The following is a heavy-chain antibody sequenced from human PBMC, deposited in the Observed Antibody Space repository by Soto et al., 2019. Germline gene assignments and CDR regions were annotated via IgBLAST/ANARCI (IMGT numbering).Heavy chain of an antibody. J-gene: IGHJ4*02. V-gene: IGHV1-3*01. CDR2: INAGNGNT. CDR3: ATDSLYCSSTSCRDY. CDR1: GYTFTSYA. D-gene: IGHD2-2*01. Sequence: ASVKVSCKASGYTFTSYAMHWVRQAPGQRLEWMGWINAGNGNTKYSQKFQGRVTITRDTSASTAYMELSSLRSEDTAVYYCATDSLYCSSTSCRDYWGQGTLVTVSS.